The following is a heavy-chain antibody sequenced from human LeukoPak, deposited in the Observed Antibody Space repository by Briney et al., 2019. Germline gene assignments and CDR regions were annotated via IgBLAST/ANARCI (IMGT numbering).Heavy chain of an antibody. CDR3: ASLDFWSGYTKL. V-gene: IGHV4-61*02. CDR1: GGSISSGSYY. CDR2: IYTSGST. J-gene: IGHJ4*02. Sequence: NPSQTLSLTCTVSGGSISSGSYYWSWIRQPAGKGLEWIGRIYTSGSTNYNPSLRSRVTMSVDTSKNQFSLKLSSVTAADTAVYYCASLDFWSGYTKLWGQGTLVTVSS. D-gene: IGHD3-3*01.